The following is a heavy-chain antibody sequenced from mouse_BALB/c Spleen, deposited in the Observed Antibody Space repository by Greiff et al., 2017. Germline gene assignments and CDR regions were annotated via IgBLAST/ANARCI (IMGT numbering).Heavy chain of an antibody. CDR1: GYSITSDYA. CDR3: ARRQLGLRGFAY. Sequence: EVKLQESGPGLVKPSQSLSLTCTVTGYSITSDYAWNWIRQFPGNKLEWMGYISYSGSTSYNPSLKSRISITRDTSKNQFFLQLNSVTTEDTATYYCARRQLGLRGFAYWGQGTLVTVSA. V-gene: IGHV3-2*02. J-gene: IGHJ3*01. CDR2: ISYSGST. D-gene: IGHD3-1*01.